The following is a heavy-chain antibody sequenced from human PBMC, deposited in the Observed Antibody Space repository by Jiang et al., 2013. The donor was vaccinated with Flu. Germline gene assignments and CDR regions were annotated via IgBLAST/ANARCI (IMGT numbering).Heavy chain of an antibody. CDR3: ARESDGDRESPFDF. CDR1: GYTFVDYG. V-gene: IGHV1-18*04. J-gene: IGHJ4*02. D-gene: IGHD2-21*02. Sequence: GAEVKKPGASVKVSCQTSGYTFVDYGISWVRQAPGQGLEWLGWSSGYTTNTDYARNFLGRVTMTRDTSATTAYMELRSLRSDDTAIYFCARESDGDRESPFDFWGQGTLVIVSS. CDR2: SSGYTTNT.